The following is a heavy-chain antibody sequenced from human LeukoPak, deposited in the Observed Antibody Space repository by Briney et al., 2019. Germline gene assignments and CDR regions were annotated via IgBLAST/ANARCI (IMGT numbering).Heavy chain of an antibody. CDR3: ARELPPCIAVAGTGY. CDR2: ISSSGSTI. D-gene: IGHD6-19*01. V-gene: IGHV3-11*04. J-gene: IGHJ4*02. Sequence: GGSLRLSCAASGFTFSHHYMSWIRQAPGKGLEWVSYISSSGSTIYYADSVKGRFTISRDNAKNSLYLQMNSLRAEDTAVYYCARELPPCIAVAGTGYWGQGTLVTVS. CDR1: GFTFSHHY.